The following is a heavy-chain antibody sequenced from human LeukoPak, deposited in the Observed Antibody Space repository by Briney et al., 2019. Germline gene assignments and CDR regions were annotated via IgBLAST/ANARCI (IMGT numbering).Heavy chain of an antibody. CDR3: AREERWLQLRAYDAFDI. CDR1: GGSISSGSYY. V-gene: IGHV4-61*02. CDR2: ISTSGST. J-gene: IGHJ3*02. Sequence: SETLSLTCTVSGGSISSGSYYWNWIRQPAGKGLEWIGRISTSGSTIYDPSLKSRVTISVDTSKNHFSLQLSSVTAADTAVYYCAREERWLQLRAYDAFDIWGQGTMVTVSS. D-gene: IGHD5-24*01.